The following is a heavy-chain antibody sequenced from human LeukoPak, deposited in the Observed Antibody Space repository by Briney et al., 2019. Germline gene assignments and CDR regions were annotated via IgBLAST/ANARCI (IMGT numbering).Heavy chain of an antibody. CDR3: ARAIVYDYGPRAFDI. D-gene: IGHD4/OR15-4a*01. CDR1: GGSISSSSYY. CDR2: IYHSGST. V-gene: IGHV4-39*07. J-gene: IGHJ3*02. Sequence: SETLSLTCTVSGGSISSSSYYWGWIRQPPGKGLEWIGEIYHSGSTNYNPSLQSRVTISVDKSKNHFSLRLSSVTAADTAVYYCARAIVYDYGPRAFDIWGQGTMVTVSS.